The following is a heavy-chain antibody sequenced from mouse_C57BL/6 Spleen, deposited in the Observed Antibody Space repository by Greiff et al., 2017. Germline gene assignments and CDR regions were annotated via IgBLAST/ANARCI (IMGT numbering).Heavy chain of an antibody. Sequence: EVKLVESGGGLVKPGGSLKLSCAASGFTFSSYAMSWVRQTPEKRLEWVGTISDGGSYTDYADNVKGRFTITRDSAKNNLYLQMSDLKSEDTAMYYCAREKGNYFDYWGQGTTLTVSS. V-gene: IGHV5-4*01. CDR2: ISDGGSYT. J-gene: IGHJ2*01. CDR1: GFTFSSYA. CDR3: AREKGNYFDY.